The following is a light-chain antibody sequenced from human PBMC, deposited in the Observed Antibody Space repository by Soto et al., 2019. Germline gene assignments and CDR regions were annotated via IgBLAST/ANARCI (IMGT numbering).Light chain of an antibody. CDR1: QSVSSN. CDR2: GAS. CDR3: QQYNNWPLWT. V-gene: IGKV3-15*01. Sequence: EIVMTQSPATLSVSPGERATLSCRASQSVSSNLAWYQQKPGQAPRLLIYGASTRATGIPARFSGSGSGTEFTLTISILQSEDLAVYYCQQYNNWPLWTFGGGTKVEIK. J-gene: IGKJ4*01.